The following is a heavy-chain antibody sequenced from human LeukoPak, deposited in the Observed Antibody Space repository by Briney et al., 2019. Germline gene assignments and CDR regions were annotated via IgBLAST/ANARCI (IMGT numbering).Heavy chain of an antibody. J-gene: IGHJ3*02. CDR1: GGSISSGDYY. Sequence: SETLSLTCTVSGGSISSGDYYWSWIRQPPGTGLEWIGYIYYSGSTYYNPSLKSRVTISVDTSKNQFSLKLSSVTAADTAVYYCASRPSGYYFAETTDAFDIWGQGTMVTVSS. CDR3: ASRPSGYYFAETTDAFDI. D-gene: IGHD3-22*01. CDR2: IYYSGST. V-gene: IGHV4-30-4*01.